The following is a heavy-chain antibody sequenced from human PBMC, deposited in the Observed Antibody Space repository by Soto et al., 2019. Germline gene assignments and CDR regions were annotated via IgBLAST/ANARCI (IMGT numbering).Heavy chain of an antibody. Sequence: QVQLVQSGAEVKKPGSSVKVSCKASGGTFSSYAISWVRQAPGQGLEWMGGIIPIFGTANYAQKFQGRVTITADESTSTAYMELSSLRAEDTVVYYCARDGTGMKYYYYYGMDVWGQGTTVSVSS. J-gene: IGHJ6*02. CDR1: GGTFSSYA. CDR3: ARDGTGMKYYYYYGMDV. D-gene: IGHD1-1*01. V-gene: IGHV1-69*01. CDR2: IIPIFGTA.